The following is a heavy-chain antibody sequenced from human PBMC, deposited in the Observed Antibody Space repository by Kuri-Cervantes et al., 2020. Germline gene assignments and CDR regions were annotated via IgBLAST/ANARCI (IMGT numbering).Heavy chain of an antibody. Sequence: GGSLRLSCAASGFTFSIFGMHWVRQSPDKGLEWLGLMLSDGSKEYYADSVKGRSTISRDNSRDTLYLQMNSLKAEDTALYYCARDKGKGSYGDYWGQGTLVTVSS. CDR1: GFTFSIFG. CDR3: ARDKGKGSYGDY. CDR2: MLSDGSKE. J-gene: IGHJ4*02. D-gene: IGHD1-26*01. V-gene: IGHV3-33*01.